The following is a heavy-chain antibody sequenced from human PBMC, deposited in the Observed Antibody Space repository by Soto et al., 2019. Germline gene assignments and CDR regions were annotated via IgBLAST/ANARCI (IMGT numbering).Heavy chain of an antibody. CDR3: ARGHKVLNSLGYYYYYVMDV. CDR2: MNPNSGNT. V-gene: IGHV1-8*01. D-gene: IGHD3-10*01. CDR1: GYTFTSYD. Sequence: QVQLVQSGAEVKKPGASVKVSCKASGYTFTSYDINWVRQATGQGLEWMGWMNPNSGNTGYAQKFQGRVTMNRNTSISTAYMELSSLRSEDTAVYYCARGHKVLNSLGYYYYYVMDVWGQGTTVTVSS. J-gene: IGHJ6*02.